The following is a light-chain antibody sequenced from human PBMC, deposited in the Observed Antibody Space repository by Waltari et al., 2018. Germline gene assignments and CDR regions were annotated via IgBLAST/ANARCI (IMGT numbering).Light chain of an antibody. V-gene: IGKV3-20*01. CDR1: QSVGRT. J-gene: IGKJ1*01. CDR2: GAS. CDR3: QHYVRLPVT. Sequence: EIVLTQSPGTLSVSPGERATLSCRASQSVGRTLAWYQQKPGQAPRLLIYGASSRATCIPDRFSGSGSGTDFSLTISRLEPEDFAVYYCQHYVRLPVTFGQGTKVEIK.